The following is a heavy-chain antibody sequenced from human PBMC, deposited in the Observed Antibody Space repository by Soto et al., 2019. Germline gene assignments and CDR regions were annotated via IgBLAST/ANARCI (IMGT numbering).Heavy chain of an antibody. V-gene: IGHV3-48*02. CDR3: ARVRDCSGVRCYAGITNVFHGMDV. CDR2: LRSSSITI. CDR1: GFTFSSYS. J-gene: IGHJ6*02. Sequence: EVQLVESWGGLVQPGGSLRLSCAASGFTFSSYSMNWVRQDPGKGLERVPDLRSSSITIYYADSVNGRFTISIDNAKNSLYLQRKRLRDEDTAVDYCARVRDCSGVRCYAGITNVFHGMDVWGQGTTVTVSS. D-gene: IGHD2-15*01.